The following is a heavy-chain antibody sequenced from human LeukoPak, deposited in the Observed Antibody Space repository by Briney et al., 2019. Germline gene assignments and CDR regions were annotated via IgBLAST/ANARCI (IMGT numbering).Heavy chain of an antibody. CDR2: IYPSGST. J-gene: IGHJ5*02. CDR3: ARAYFSSWYMNWFDP. CDR1: GGSISSDS. Sequence: SETLSLTCTVSGGSISSDSWSWIRQPPGKGLEWIGSIYPSGSTYYYPSLKSRVTISLDTSKNQFSLKLSSVTAADTAVYYCARAYFSSWYMNWFDPWGQGTLVTVSS. V-gene: IGHV4-38-2*02. D-gene: IGHD6-13*01.